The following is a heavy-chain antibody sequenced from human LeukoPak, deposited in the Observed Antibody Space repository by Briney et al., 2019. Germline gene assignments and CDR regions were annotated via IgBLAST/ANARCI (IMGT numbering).Heavy chain of an antibody. CDR3: AKDIYYDSTLFDY. CDR1: GFTFSSYA. CDR2: ISGSGGST. J-gene: IGHJ4*02. Sequence: GGSLRLSCAASGFTFSSYAMSWVRQAPGKGLEWDSAISGSGGSTYYADSVKGRFTISRDNSKNTLYLQMNSLRAEDTAVYYCAKDIYYDSTLFDYWGQGTLVTVSS. V-gene: IGHV3-23*01. D-gene: IGHD3-22*01.